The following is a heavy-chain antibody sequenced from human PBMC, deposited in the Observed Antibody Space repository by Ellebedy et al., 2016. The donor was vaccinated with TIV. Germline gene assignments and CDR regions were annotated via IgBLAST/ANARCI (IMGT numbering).Heavy chain of an antibody. CDR2: ITESGGNP. V-gene: IGHV3-23*01. D-gene: IGHD4-23*01. CDR3: ARDPVGVGPAFDV. J-gene: IGHJ3*01. Sequence: PGGSLRLSCAASGLTFSSHSMTWVRQAPGKGLAWVSSITESGGNPYYADSVKGRFTISRDNSKDTLFLQMNSLRAEDTAIYFCARDPVGVGPAFDVWGQGTMVTVSS. CDR1: GLTFSSHS.